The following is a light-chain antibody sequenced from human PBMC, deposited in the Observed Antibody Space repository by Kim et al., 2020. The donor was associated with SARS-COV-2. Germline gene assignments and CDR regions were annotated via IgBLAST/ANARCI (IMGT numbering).Light chain of an antibody. V-gene: IGKV1-9*01. Sequence: DIQLTQSPSFLSASVGDRVTITCRASQGVSRFLAWYQQKPGKAPNLLIYHISTLQSGVPSRFSGSGSGTEFTLTINSLQPEDFATYFCQQFNDNPFTFGQGTKLEI. CDR2: HIS. CDR3: QQFNDNPFT. CDR1: QGVSRF. J-gene: IGKJ2*01.